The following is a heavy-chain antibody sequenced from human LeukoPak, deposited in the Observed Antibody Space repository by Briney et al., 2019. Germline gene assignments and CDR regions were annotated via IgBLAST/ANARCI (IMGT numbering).Heavy chain of an antibody. V-gene: IGHV3-7*01. J-gene: IGHJ4*02. D-gene: IGHD3-3*01. CDR3: ARQNYDFWSGYIVY. CDR1: GFTFSSYW. CDR2: IKQDGSEK. Sequence: PGGSLRLSCAAPGFTFSSYWMSWVRQAPGKGLEWVANIKQDGSEKYYVDSVKGRFTISRDNAKNSLYLQMNSLRAEDTAVYYCARQNYDFWSGYIVYWGQGTLVTVSS.